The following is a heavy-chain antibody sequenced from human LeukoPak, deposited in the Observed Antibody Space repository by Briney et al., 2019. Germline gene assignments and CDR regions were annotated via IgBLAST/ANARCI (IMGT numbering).Heavy chain of an antibody. Sequence: GGSLRLSFAASGFTFSSYSMNWVRQAPGKGLEWVSYISSSSSTIYYADSVKGRFTISRDNAKNSLYLQMNSLRAEDTAVYYCARFPHVVVTAWYFDYWGQGTLVTVSS. D-gene: IGHD2-21*02. V-gene: IGHV3-48*01. J-gene: IGHJ4*02. CDR1: GFTFSSYS. CDR3: ARFPHVVVTAWYFDY. CDR2: ISSSSSTI.